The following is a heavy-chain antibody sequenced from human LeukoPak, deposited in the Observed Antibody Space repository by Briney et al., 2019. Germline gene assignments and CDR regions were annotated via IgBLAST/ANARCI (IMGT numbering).Heavy chain of an antibody. V-gene: IGHV4-59*01. CDR3: ARAMVRGVIPDY. D-gene: IGHD3-10*01. CDR2: IYYSGST. CDR1: GGSISSYY. J-gene: IGHJ4*02. Sequence: SETLSLTCTVSGGSISSYYWSWIRQPPGKGLEWIGYIYYSGSTNYNPSLKNRVTISVDTSKNQFSLKLSSVTAADTAVYYCARAMVRGVIPDYWGQGTLVTVSS.